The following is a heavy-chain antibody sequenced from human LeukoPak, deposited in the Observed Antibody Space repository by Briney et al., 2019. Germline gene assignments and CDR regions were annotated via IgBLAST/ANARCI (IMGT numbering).Heavy chain of an antibody. V-gene: IGHV1-46*01. Sequence: ASVKVYCKASGYTFTSCYMHWVRPAPGQGLEWMGIINPSGGSTSYAQKFQGRVTMTRDASTSTVYMELSSVRSEDTAVYYCARAPGDYWGQGTLVTVSS. J-gene: IGHJ4*02. CDR1: GYTFTSCY. CDR3: ARAPGDY. CDR2: INPSGGST.